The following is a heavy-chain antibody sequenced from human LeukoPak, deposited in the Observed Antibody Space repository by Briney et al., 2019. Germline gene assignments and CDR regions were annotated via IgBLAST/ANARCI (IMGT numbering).Heavy chain of an antibody. CDR1: GFIFSNYA. Sequence: GGSLRLSCAASGFIFSNYAMSWVRQAPGKGLEWVSALNGGGGSTHYADSVRGRFTISRDNFKNTLYLQLNSLRVEDTAVYYCATPVRERYCCGVSCYSPFDVWGQGTLVTVSS. CDR3: ATPVRERYCCGVSCYSPFDV. J-gene: IGHJ4*02. D-gene: IGHD2-15*01. CDR2: LNGGGGST. V-gene: IGHV3-23*01.